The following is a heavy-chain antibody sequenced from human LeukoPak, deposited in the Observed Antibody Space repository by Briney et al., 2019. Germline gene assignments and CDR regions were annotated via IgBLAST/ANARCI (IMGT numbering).Heavy chain of an antibody. CDR3: ARGARGFGSPTYYFDY. CDR2: INPNSGGT. J-gene: IGHJ4*02. D-gene: IGHD6-13*01. Sequence: ASVKVSCKASGYTFTGYYMHWVRQAPGQGLEWMGWINPNSGGTNYAQKFQGWVTMTRDTSISTAYMELSRLRSDDTAVYYCARGARGFGSPTYYFDYWGQGTLVTVSS. V-gene: IGHV1-2*04. CDR1: GYTFTGYY.